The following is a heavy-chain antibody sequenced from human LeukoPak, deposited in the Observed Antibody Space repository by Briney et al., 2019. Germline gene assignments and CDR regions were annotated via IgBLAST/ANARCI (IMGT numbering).Heavy chain of an antibody. Sequence: GESLKISCKGSGYTFSSYWIGWVRQMPGKGLEWMGIIYPDDSDTRYSPSFQGQVAISADKSISTAYLQWSSLKASDTAMYYCARLAYCSNDVCYSNYYYSMDVWGKGTTVTVSS. CDR2: IYPDDSDT. J-gene: IGHJ6*03. CDR1: GYTFSSYW. V-gene: IGHV5-51*01. CDR3: ARLAYCSNDVCYSNYYYSMDV. D-gene: IGHD2-8*01.